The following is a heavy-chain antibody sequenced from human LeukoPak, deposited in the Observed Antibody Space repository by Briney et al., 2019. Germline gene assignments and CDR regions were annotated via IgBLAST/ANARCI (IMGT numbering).Heavy chain of an antibody. V-gene: IGHV4-59*01. CDR3: ASFIAAAGPFDY. CDR2: IYYSGST. CDR1: GGSISSYY. J-gene: IGHJ4*02. D-gene: IGHD6-13*01. Sequence: PSGTLSLTCTVSGGSISSYYWSWIRQPPGKGLEWIGYIYYSGSTNYNPSLKSRVTISVDTSKNQFSLKLSSVTAANTAVYYCASFIAAAGPFDYWGQGTLVTVSS.